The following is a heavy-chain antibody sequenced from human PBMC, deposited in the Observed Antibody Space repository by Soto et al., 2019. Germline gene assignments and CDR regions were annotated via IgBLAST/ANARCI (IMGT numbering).Heavy chain of an antibody. CDR1: GGTFSSYA. V-gene: IGHV1-69*13. Sequence: SVNVSCKASGGTFSSYAISWVRQAPGQGLEWMGGIIPIFGTANYAQKFQGRVTITADESTSTAYMELSSLRSEDTAVYYCARGHVVVTAIPQYYFDYWGQGTLVTVSS. CDR2: IIPIFGTA. CDR3: ARGHVVVTAIPQYYFDY. D-gene: IGHD2-21*02. J-gene: IGHJ4*02.